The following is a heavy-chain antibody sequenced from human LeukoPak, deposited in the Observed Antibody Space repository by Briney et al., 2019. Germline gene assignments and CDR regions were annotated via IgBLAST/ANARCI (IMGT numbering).Heavy chain of an antibody. CDR3: ARAYYYDSSGYYY. CDR2: IYYSGST. Sequence: PPQTLSLTCIVSGGSISSGGYYWSWIRQHPGKGLEWIGYIYYSGSTYYNPSLKSRVTISVDTSKNQFSLKLSSVTAADTAVYYCARAYYYDSSGYYYWGQGTLVTVSS. J-gene: IGHJ4*02. V-gene: IGHV4-31*03. CDR1: GGSISSGGYY. D-gene: IGHD3-22*01.